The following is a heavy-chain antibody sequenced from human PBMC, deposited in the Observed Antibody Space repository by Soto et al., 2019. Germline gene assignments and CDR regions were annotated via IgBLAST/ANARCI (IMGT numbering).Heavy chain of an antibody. V-gene: IGHV4-30-4*01. CDR3: ARERGYSGYDVIFDY. D-gene: IGHD5-12*01. J-gene: IGHJ4*02. CDR1: GGSISSGDYY. CDR2: IYYSGST. Sequence: SETLSLTCTVSGGSISSGDYYWSWIRQPPGKGLEWIGYIYYSGSTYYNPSLKSRVTISVDTSKNQFSLKLSSVTAADTAVYYCARERGYSGYDVIFDYWGQGTLVTVS.